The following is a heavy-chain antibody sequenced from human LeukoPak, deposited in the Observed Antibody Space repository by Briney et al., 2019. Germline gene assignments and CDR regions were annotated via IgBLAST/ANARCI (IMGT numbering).Heavy chain of an antibody. CDR2: IYYSGST. D-gene: IGHD6-13*01. CDR1: GGSISSSSYY. J-gene: IGHJ4*02. V-gene: IGHV4-39*01. CDR3: ARHKMGPRIVAAGTFDY. Sequence: SETLSLTCTVSGGSISSSSYYWGWIRQPPGKGLEWIGSIYYSGSTYYNPSLKSRVTISVDTSKNQFSLKLSSVTAADTAVYYCARHKMGPRIVAAGTFDYWGQGTLVTVSS.